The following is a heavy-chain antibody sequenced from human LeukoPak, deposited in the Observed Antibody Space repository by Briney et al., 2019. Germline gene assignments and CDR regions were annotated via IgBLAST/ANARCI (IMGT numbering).Heavy chain of an antibody. Sequence: PSQTLSLTCTVSGGSISSGDYYWSWIRQPPGKGLAWIGYIYYSGSTYYNPSLKSRVTISVDTSKNQFSLKLSSVTAADTAVYYCAREGIVGATIGGCFDYWGQGTLVTVSS. V-gene: IGHV4-30-4*01. CDR1: GGSISSGDYY. D-gene: IGHD1-26*01. CDR2: IYYSGST. CDR3: AREGIVGATIGGCFDY. J-gene: IGHJ4*02.